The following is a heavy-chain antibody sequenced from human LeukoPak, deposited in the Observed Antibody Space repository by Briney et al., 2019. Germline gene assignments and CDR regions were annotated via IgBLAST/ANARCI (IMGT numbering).Heavy chain of an antibody. Sequence: SVKVSCKSFRDTFSSSGISWVRQAPGQGLEWMGGIVPILRTPDYAKKFQGKVTITADESTTTAYIELSSLTSEDTAVYYCARSKGRRTSGYNHYYAMDVWGQGTTVTVSS. J-gene: IGHJ6*02. CDR3: ARSKGRRTSGYNHYYAMDV. CDR2: IVPILRTP. V-gene: IGHV1-69*01. CDR1: RDTFSSSG. D-gene: IGHD3-22*01.